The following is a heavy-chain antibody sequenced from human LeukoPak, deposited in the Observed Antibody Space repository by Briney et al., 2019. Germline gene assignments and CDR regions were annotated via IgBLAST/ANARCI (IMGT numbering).Heavy chain of an antibody. Sequence: PGGSPRLSCAASGLIFSNYWVTWARQAPGKGLEWVANINQDGSEKYYVDSVKGRFTISRDNAKKSLYLQMNSLRAEDTAVYYCASAGMDYWGQGTLVTVSS. CDR1: GLIFSNYW. CDR2: INQDGSEK. D-gene: IGHD6-19*01. J-gene: IGHJ4*02. CDR3: ASAGMDY. V-gene: IGHV3-7*01.